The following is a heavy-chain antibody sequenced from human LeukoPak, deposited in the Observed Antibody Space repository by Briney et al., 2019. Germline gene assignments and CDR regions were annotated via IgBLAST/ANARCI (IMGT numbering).Heavy chain of an antibody. V-gene: IGHV4-39*01. Sequence: SGTLSLTCTVSGGSISSSSYYWGWIRQPPGKGLEWIGSIYYSGSTCYNPSLKSRVTISVDTSKNQFSLKLSSVTAADTAVYYCARHRGVVSSYYYYGMDVWGQGTTVTVSS. J-gene: IGHJ6*02. CDR2: IYYSGST. CDR1: GGSISSSSYY. CDR3: ARHRGVVSSYYYYGMDV. D-gene: IGHD3-3*01.